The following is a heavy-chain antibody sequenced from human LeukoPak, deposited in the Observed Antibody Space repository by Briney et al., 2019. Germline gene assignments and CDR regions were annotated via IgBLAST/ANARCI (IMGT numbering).Heavy chain of an antibody. D-gene: IGHD3/OR15-3a*01. V-gene: IGHV3-23*01. CDR3: AKSGGSHDFWTGYDY. CDR2: VSGSGGST. Sequence: GESLRLSCSASGFTFSSYAMSWVRQAPGKGLEWVSGVSGSGGSTYLADSVRGRFTISRDNSKNTLFLQMNSLRAEDTAVYYCAKSGGSHDFWTGYDYWGQGTLVTVSS. CDR1: GFTFSSYA. J-gene: IGHJ4*02.